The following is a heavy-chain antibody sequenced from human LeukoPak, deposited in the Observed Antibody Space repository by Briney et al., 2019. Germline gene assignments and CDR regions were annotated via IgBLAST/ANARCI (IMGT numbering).Heavy chain of an antibody. CDR2: IIPILGIA. Sequence: ASVKVSCKASGGTFSSYAISWVRQAPGQGLEWMGRIIPILGIANYAQKFQGRVTITADKSTSTAYMEPSSLRSEDTAVYYCARAPRSAYGDYDYWGQGTLVTVSS. J-gene: IGHJ4*02. CDR3: ARAPRSAYGDYDY. V-gene: IGHV1-69*04. CDR1: GGTFSSYA. D-gene: IGHD4-17*01.